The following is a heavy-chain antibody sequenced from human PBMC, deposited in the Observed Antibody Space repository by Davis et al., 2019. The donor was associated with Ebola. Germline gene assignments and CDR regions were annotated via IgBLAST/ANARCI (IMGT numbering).Heavy chain of an antibody. J-gene: IGHJ4*02. CDR1: GGSISSYY. D-gene: IGHD3-10*01. Sequence: PSETLSLTCTVSGGSISSYYWSWIRQPPGKGLEWIGYIYYSGSTNYNPSLKSRVTISVDTSKNQFSLKLSSVTAADTAVYYCARHLITMVRGVIGYRNPFDYWGQGTLATVSS. CDR3: ARHLITMVRGVIGYRNPFDY. V-gene: IGHV4-59*01. CDR2: IYYSGST.